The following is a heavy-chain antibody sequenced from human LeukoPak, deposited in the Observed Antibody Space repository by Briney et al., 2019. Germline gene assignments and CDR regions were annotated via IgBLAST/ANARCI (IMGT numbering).Heavy chain of an antibody. V-gene: IGHV3-21*01. CDR2: ISSSSSYI. Sequence: GGSLRLSCAASGFTFSSYSMNWVRQAPGKGLEWVSSISSSSSYISYADSVKGRFTIFRDNAKNSLYLQMNNLRVEDTAVYYCARGRPLFEDYWGQGTLVTVSS. J-gene: IGHJ4*02. CDR3: ARGRPLFEDY. CDR1: GFTFSSYS. D-gene: IGHD3-10*02.